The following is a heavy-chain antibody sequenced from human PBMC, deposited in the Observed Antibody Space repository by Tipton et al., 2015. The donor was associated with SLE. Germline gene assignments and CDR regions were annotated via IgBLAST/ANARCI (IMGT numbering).Heavy chain of an antibody. CDR3: AKDIGYCSGGSCKAGYGMDV. CDR1: GFTFDDYT. J-gene: IGHJ6*02. V-gene: IGHV3-43*01. Sequence: SLRLSCAASGFTFDDYTMHWVRQAPGKGLEWVSLISWDGGSTYYADSVKGRFTISRDNSKNSLYLQMNSLRTEDTALYYCAKDIGYCSGGSCKAGYGMDVWGQGTTVTVSS. D-gene: IGHD2-15*01. CDR2: ISWDGGST.